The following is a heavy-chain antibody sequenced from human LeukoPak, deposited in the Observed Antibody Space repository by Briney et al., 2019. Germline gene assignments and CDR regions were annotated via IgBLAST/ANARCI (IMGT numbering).Heavy chain of an antibody. V-gene: IGHV3-21*01. Sequence: PGGSLRLSCAASGFTFSTYTMNWARQAPGKGLEWVSSFSTSSTYIYYADSVKGRFTISRDNAKNSLYLQMNSLRAEDTAVYYCARESFCGGDCFNYMDVWGKGTTVTVSS. CDR2: FSTSSTYI. J-gene: IGHJ6*03. CDR3: ARESFCGGDCFNYMDV. D-gene: IGHD2-21*01. CDR1: GFTFSTYT.